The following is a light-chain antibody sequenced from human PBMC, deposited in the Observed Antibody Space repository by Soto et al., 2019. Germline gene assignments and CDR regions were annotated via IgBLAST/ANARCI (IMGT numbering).Light chain of an antibody. V-gene: IGKV3-15*01. CDR3: QQYNNWPPT. J-gene: IGKJ4*01. Sequence: EILMTQSPATLSVSPGERATLSCRASQRIASNLAWFQQKPGQAPRLLIYSASTRATGIPVRFSGSGSGTDFTLTISSLQSEDIAVYYCQQYNNWPPTFGGGTKVDIK. CDR1: QRIASN. CDR2: SAS.